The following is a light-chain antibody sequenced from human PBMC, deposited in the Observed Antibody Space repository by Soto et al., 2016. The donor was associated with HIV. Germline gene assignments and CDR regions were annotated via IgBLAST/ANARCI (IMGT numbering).Light chain of an antibody. CDR2: DDS. CDR1: NIESKS. Sequence: SYELTQPPSVSVAPGKTASITCGGNNIESKSAHWYQQKPGQAPVLVVYDDSDRPSGIPERFSGSNSGNTATLTITRVEAGDEADYYCQVWDSSVIFGGGTKLTVL. CDR3: QVWDSSVI. V-gene: IGLV3-21*03. J-gene: IGLJ2*01.